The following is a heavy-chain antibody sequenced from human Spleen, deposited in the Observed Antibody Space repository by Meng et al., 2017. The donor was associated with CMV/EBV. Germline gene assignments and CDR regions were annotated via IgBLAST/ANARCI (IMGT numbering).Heavy chain of an antibody. Sequence: GGSLRLSCAASGFTFSSYWMSWVRQAPGKGLEWVANIKQDGSEKYYVDSVKGRFTISRDNAKNSLYLQMNSLRAEDTAVYYCAREAERTDFWRDYYPAFFDSWGQGTLVTVSS. CDR2: IKQDGSEK. CDR3: AREAERTDFWRDYYPAFFDS. V-gene: IGHV3-7*01. J-gene: IGHJ4*02. D-gene: IGHD3-3*01. CDR1: GFTFSSYW.